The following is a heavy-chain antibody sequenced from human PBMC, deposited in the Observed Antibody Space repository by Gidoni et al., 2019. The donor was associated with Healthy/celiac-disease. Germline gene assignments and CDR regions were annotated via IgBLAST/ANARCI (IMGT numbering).Heavy chain of an antibody. V-gene: IGHV3-33*01. J-gene: IGHJ6*02. Sequence: QVQLVESGGGVVQPGRSLRLSCAASGFTFSSYGMHWVHQAPGKGLEWVAVIWSDGSNKYYADSVKGRFTISRDNSKNTLYRQMTSLRAEDTAVYYCARYTTVCYGMDVWGQGTTVTVSS. CDR2: IWSDGSNK. CDR1: GFTFSSYG. D-gene: IGHD4-17*01. CDR3: ARYTTVCYGMDV.